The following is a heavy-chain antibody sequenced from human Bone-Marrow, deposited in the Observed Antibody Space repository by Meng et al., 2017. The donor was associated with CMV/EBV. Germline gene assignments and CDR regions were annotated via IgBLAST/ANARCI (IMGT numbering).Heavy chain of an antibody. CDR2: INPSGGST. V-gene: IGHV1-46*01. CDR3: ARDRYDFWSGYYTPSYNWFDP. J-gene: IGHJ5*02. Sequence: ASVKVSCKASGYTFTGYYMHWVRQAPGQGLEWMGIINPSGGSTSYAQKFQGRVTMTRDTSTSTVYMELSSLRSEDTAVYYCARDRYDFWSGYYTPSYNWFDPWGQGTLVTVSS. D-gene: IGHD3-3*01. CDR1: GYTFTGYY.